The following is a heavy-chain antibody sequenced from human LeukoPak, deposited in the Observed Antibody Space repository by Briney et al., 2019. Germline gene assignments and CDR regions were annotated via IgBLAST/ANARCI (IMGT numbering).Heavy chain of an antibody. J-gene: IGHJ4*02. D-gene: IGHD4-17*01. Sequence: PSETLFLTCAVSGGSFSAYYWNWIRQPPGKGLEWIGEINHSGSANYNPSLKSRVTISLDTSKNQFSLKLSSVTAADTAVYYCARGQGTVTTHWGQGTLVTVSS. CDR3: ARGQGTVTTH. CDR2: INHSGSA. CDR1: GGSFSAYY. V-gene: IGHV4-34*01.